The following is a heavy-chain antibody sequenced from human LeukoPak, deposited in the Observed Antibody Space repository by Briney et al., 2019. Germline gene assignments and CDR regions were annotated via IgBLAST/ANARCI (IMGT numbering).Heavy chain of an antibody. V-gene: IGHV4-59*08. D-gene: IGHD3-10*01. CDR2: IYYSGST. CDR1: GGSISSYY. J-gene: IGHJ4*02. CDR3: ARHLTNYYGSGHTFDY. Sequence: SETLSLTCTASGGSISSYYWSWIRQPPGKGLEWIGYIYYSGSTNYNPSLKSRVTISVDTSKNQFSLKLSSVTAADTAVYYCARHLTNYYGSGHTFDYWGQGTLVTVSS.